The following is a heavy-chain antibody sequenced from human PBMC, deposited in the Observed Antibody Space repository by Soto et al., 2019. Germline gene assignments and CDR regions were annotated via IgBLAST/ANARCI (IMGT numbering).Heavy chain of an antibody. CDR3: ARNFRNYYYGMDV. Sequence: ASVKVSCKASGGTFSSYAISWVRQAPGQGLEWMGGIIPIFGTANYAQKFQGRVTITADESTSTAYMELSSLRSEDTAVYYCARNFRNYYYGMDVWGQGTTVTVSS. CDR1: GGTFSSYA. V-gene: IGHV1-69*13. J-gene: IGHJ6*02. CDR2: IIPIFGTA.